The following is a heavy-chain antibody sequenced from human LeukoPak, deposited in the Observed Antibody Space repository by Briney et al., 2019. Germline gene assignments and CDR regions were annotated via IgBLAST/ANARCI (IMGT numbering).Heavy chain of an antibody. D-gene: IGHD2-21*02. CDR3: GRDVAGGGDDY. CDR2: IKEDGSVK. CDR1: GFTFTKHW. J-gene: IGHJ4*02. V-gene: IGHV3-7*01. Sequence: PGGSLRLSCVASGFTFTKHWMSWVRQAPGKGLEWVANIKEDGSVKNYVDSVKGRFTISRDNAKNSVSLQMNSLRAEDTAVYYCGRDVAGGGDDYWGQGTLVTVSS.